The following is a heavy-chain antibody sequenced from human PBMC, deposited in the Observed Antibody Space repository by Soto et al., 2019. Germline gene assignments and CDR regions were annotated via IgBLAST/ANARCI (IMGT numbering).Heavy chain of an antibody. V-gene: IGHV5-51*01. CDR3: AGGVGDSGWVPIFDY. J-gene: IGHJ4*02. CDR2: IYPGDSDT. CDR1: GYSFTSYW. Sequence: GESLKISCKASGYSFTSYWIGWVRQMPGKGLEWMGIIYPGDSDTRYSPSFQGQVTISADKAISTAYLQWSSLKASDTAMFYCAGGVGDSGWVPIFDYWGQGTLVTFYS. D-gene: IGHD5-12*01.